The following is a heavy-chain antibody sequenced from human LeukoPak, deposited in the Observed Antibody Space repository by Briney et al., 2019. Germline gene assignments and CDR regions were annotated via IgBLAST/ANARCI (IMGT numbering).Heavy chain of an antibody. J-gene: IGHJ4*02. CDR1: GFTFDDYA. CDR3: ARAHHPLVIEYYFDY. CDR2: ISWNSGSI. Sequence: PGGSLRLSCAASGFTFDDYAMHWVRQAPGKSLEWVSGISWNSGSIGYADSVKGRFTISRDNAKNSLYLQMNSLRAEDTAVYYCARAHHPLVIEYYFDYWGQGTLVTVSS. V-gene: IGHV3-9*01. D-gene: IGHD3-9*01.